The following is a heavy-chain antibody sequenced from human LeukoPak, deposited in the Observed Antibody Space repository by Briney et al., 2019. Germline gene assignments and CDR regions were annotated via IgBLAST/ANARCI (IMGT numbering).Heavy chain of an antibody. CDR1: GGSIRSYY. CDR3: ARSSSTSCHDY. J-gene: IGHJ4*02. V-gene: IGHV4-59*01. D-gene: IGHD2-2*01. CDR2: IYYSGST. Sequence: SETLSLTCTVSGGSIRSYYWSWIRQPPGKGLEWIGYIYYSGSTNYNPSLKSRVTISVDTSKNQFSLKLSSVTAADTAVYYCARSSSTSCHDYWAREPWSPSPQ.